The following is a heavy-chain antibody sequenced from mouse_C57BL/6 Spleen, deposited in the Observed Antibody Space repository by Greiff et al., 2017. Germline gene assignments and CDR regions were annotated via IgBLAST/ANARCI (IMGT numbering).Heavy chain of an antibody. CDR3: ARDYDGYYGEY. D-gene: IGHD2-3*01. J-gene: IGHJ2*01. CDR1: GYSITSGYY. Sequence: EVQRVESGPGLVKPSQSLSLTCSVTGYSITSGYYWNWIRQFPGNKLEWMGYISYDGSNNYNPSLKNRISITRDTSKNQFFLKLNSVTTEDTATYYCARDYDGYYGEYWGQGTTLTVSS. V-gene: IGHV3-6*01. CDR2: ISYDGSN.